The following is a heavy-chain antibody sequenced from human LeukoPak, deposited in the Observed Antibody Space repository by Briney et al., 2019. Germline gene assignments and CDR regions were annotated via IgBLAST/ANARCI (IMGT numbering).Heavy chain of an antibody. V-gene: IGHV3-23*01. Sequence: GGSLRLSCAASGLTFSSYAMTWVRQAPGKGLEWVSGIGGSSGKIFHADSVKGRFTISRDNSKNTLYLQMNTLRAEDTAIYFCAKQPYQYVSGSPSWLDPWGQGTLVTVSS. D-gene: IGHD3-10*01. CDR3: AKQPYQYVSGSPSWLDP. CDR2: IGGSSGKI. CDR1: GLTFSSYA. J-gene: IGHJ5*02.